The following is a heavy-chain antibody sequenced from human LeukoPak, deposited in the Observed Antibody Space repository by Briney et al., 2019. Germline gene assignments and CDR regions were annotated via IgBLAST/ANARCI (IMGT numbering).Heavy chain of an antibody. CDR1: GGSISSSNW. V-gene: IGHV4-4*02. Sequence: SETLSLTCAVSGGSISSSNWWSWVRQPPGKGLEWIGEIYHSGSTNYNPSLKSRVTISVDTSKNQFSLKLSSVTAADTAVYYCARDLGEGGFDYWGQGTLVTVSS. CDR2: IYHSGST. CDR3: ARDLGEGGFDY. D-gene: IGHD3-10*01. J-gene: IGHJ4*02.